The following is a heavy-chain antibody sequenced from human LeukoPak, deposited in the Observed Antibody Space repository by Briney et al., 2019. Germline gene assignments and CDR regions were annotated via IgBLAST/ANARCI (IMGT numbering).Heavy chain of an antibody. D-gene: IGHD6-13*01. J-gene: IGHJ4*02. CDR2: ISYDGSNK. V-gene: IGHV3-30*04. CDR1: GFTFSSYA. Sequence: GRSLRLSCAASGFTFSSYAMHWVRQAPGKGLEWVAVISYDGSNKYYADSVKGRFTISRDNSKNTLYLQMNSLRAEDTAVYYCARPLLIAAAVTRYPDYWGQGTLVTVSS. CDR3: ARPLLIAAAVTRYPDY.